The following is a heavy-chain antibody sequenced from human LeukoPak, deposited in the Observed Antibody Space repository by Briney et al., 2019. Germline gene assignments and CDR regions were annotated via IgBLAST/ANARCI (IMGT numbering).Heavy chain of an antibody. CDR3: ARGRGRSF. Sequence: SETLSLTCAVYGGSFSGYYWSWIRQPPGKGLEWIGEINHSGSTNYNPSLKSRVTISVDTSKNQFSLKLSSVTAADTAVYYCARGRGRSFWGQGTLVTVSS. V-gene: IGHV4-34*01. D-gene: IGHD3-10*01. CDR1: GGSFSGYY. CDR2: INHSGST. J-gene: IGHJ4*02.